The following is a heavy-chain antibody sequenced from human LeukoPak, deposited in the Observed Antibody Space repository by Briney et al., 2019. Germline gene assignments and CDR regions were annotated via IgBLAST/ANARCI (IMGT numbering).Heavy chain of an antibody. CDR1: GFTFSSYA. CDR3: AKDSAYSSGWPHRCY. V-gene: IGHV3-23*01. J-gene: IGHJ4*02. Sequence: PGGSLRLSCAASGFTFSSYAMSWVRQAPGKGLEWVSAISGSGGSTYYADSVKGRFTISRDNSKNTLYLQMNSLRAEDTAVYYCAKDSAYSSGWPHRCYWGQGTLVTVSS. D-gene: IGHD6-19*01. CDR2: ISGSGGST.